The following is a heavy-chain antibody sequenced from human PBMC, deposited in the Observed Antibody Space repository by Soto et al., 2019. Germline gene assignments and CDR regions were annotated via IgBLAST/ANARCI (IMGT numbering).Heavy chain of an antibody. J-gene: IGHJ5*02. Sequence: GGSLRLSCAASGFTVSSNYMSWVRQAPGKGLEWVSVIYSGGSTYYADSVKGRFTISRDNSKNTLYLQMNSLRAEDTAVYYWARGAPYSGSYSSWGQGTLVTVSS. V-gene: IGHV3-53*01. CDR1: GFTVSSNY. D-gene: IGHD1-26*01. CDR2: IYSGGST. CDR3: ARGAPYSGSYSS.